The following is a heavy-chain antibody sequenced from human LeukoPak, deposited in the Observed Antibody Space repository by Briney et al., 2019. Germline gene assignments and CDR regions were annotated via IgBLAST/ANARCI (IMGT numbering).Heavy chain of an antibody. CDR1: GFTFNNYP. CDR3: AKLTSGWFEDF. V-gene: IGHV3-23*01. CDR2: IRPSDGST. J-gene: IGHJ4*02. D-gene: IGHD6-19*01. Sequence: GGSLRLSCAASGFTFNNYPMTWVRQAPGKGLEWVSAIRPSDGSTFYADSVMGRFTISRDSSKNTLYLQMNSLRAEDTAPYYCAKLTSGWFEDFWGQGTLVTVSS.